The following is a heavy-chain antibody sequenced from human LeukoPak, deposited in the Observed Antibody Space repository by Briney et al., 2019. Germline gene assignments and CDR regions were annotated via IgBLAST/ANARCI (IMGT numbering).Heavy chain of an antibody. V-gene: IGHV4-4*02. Sequence: SETPSLTCAVSGGSISSSNWWSWVRQPPGKGLEWIGEIYHSGSTNYNPSLKSRVTISVDKSKNQFSLKLSSVTAADTAVYYCARVWGASGSYYFDYWGQGTLVTVSS. CDR1: GGSISSSNW. D-gene: IGHD1-26*01. J-gene: IGHJ4*02. CDR2: IYHSGST. CDR3: ARVWGASGSYYFDY.